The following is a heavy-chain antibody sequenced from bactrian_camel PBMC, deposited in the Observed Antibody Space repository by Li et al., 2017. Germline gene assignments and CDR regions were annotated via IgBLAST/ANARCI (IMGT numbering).Heavy chain of an antibody. CDR2: VYMNGGSTLDDSSV. Sequence: HVQLVESGGGSVQVGGSLSLSRRVSGDEYRGLCMGWFRQAPGKEREEVALVYMNGGSTLDDSSVYYADSVKGRFTMSRDNDKKTVYLHLNSLKPEDTAVYVCAADRVPETRCSPSVVAGAGHNYWGQGTQVTVS. J-gene: IGHJ4*01. CDR3: AADRVPETRCSPSVVAGAGHNY. V-gene: IGHV3-3*01. CDR1: GDEYRGLC. D-gene: IGHD6*01.